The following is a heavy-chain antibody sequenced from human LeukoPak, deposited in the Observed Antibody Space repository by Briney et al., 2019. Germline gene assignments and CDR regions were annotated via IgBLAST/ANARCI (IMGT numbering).Heavy chain of an antibody. CDR1: GFSFISYG. J-gene: IGHJ4*02. CDR3: AKRPSDYGDYVSYFDY. CDR2: ISDDGRSK. V-gene: IGHV3-30*18. Sequence: GGSLRLSCAASGFSFISYGMHWVRQAPGKGLEWVGVISDDGRSKDYADSVKGRFTISGDNSKDTLYLQMNSLRAVDTAVYYCAKRPSDYGDYVSYFDYWGQGTLVTVSS. D-gene: IGHD4-17*01.